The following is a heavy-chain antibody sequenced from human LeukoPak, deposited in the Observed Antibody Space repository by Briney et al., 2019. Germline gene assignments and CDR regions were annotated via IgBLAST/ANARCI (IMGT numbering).Heavy chain of an antibody. V-gene: IGHV4-34*01. CDR1: GGSFSGYY. CDR2: INHSGST. D-gene: IGHD5-12*01. Sequence: SETLSLTCAVYGGSFSGYYWSWIRQPPGKGLEWIGEINHSGSTNYNPSLKSRVTISVDTSKNQFSLKLNSVTAADTAVYYCARRSDYAVYYYYGMDVWGQGTTVTVYS. CDR3: ARRSDYAVYYYYGMDV. J-gene: IGHJ6*02.